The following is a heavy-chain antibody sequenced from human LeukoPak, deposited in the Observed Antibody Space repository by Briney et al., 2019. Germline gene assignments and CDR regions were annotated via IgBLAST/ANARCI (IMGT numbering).Heavy chain of an antibody. Sequence: PSETLSLTCTVSGGSISSGGYYWSWIRQHSGKGLEWIGYIYYSGSTYYNPSLKSRVTISVDTSKNQFSLKLSSVTAADTAVYYCSRDTYGSGTFDYWGQGTLVTVSS. J-gene: IGHJ4*02. CDR1: GGSISSGGYY. CDR3: SRDTYGSGTFDY. CDR2: IYYSGST. D-gene: IGHD3-10*01. V-gene: IGHV4-31*03.